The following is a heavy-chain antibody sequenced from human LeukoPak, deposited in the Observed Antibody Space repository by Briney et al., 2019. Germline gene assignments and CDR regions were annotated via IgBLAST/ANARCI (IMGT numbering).Heavy chain of an antibody. V-gene: IGHV4-34*01. D-gene: IGHD3-10*01. CDR1: GGSFSGYY. J-gene: IGHJ4*02. CDR2: INHSGST. Sequence: SETLSLTCAVYGGSFSGYYWSWIRQPPGKGLEWIGEINHSGSTNYNPSLKSRVTISVDTSKNQFSLKLSSVTAADTAVYYCARDIGSRAAAPSGDYWGQGTLVTVSS. CDR3: ARDIGSRAAAPSGDY.